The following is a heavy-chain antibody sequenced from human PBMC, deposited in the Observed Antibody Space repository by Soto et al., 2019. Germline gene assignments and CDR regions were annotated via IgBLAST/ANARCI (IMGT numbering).Heavy chain of an antibody. CDR3: ATTIAARPSFRGMDV. Sequence: QVQLQESGPGLVKPSETLSLTCTVSGGSISSYYWSWIRQPAGKGLEWIGRIYTSGSTNYNPSLKSRVNMSVDTSKNQFSLKLSSVTAADTAVYYCATTIAARPSFRGMDVWGQGTTVTVSS. CDR2: IYTSGST. CDR1: GGSISSYY. V-gene: IGHV4-4*07. J-gene: IGHJ6*02. D-gene: IGHD6-6*01.